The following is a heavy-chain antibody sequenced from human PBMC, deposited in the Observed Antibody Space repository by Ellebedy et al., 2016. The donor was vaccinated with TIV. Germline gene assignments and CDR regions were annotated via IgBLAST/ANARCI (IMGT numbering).Heavy chain of an antibody. CDR1: GYTFTGYY. CDR2: INPNSGGT. V-gene: IGHV1-2*02. J-gene: IGHJ3*02. D-gene: IGHD6-19*01. Sequence: ASVKVSXXASGYTFTGYYMHWVRQAPGQGLEWMGWINPNSGGTNYAQKFQGRVTMTRDTSISTAYMELSRLRSDDTAVYYCATATAENLASGWSEDAFDIWGQGTMVTVSS. CDR3: ATATAENLASGWSEDAFDI.